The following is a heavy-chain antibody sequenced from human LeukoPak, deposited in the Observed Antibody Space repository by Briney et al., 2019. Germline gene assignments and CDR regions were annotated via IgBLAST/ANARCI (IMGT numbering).Heavy chain of an antibody. CDR2: ISSSSSTI. J-gene: IGHJ4*02. D-gene: IGHD2-2*01. CDR1: GFTFSSYS. Sequence: PGGSLRLSCAASGFTFSSYSVNWVRQAPGKGLEWVSYISSSSSTIYYADSVKGRFTISRDNAKNSLYLQMNSLRAEDTAVYYCARDLGTGYQLLYYWGQGTLVTVSS. CDR3: ARDLGTGYQLLYY. V-gene: IGHV3-48*04.